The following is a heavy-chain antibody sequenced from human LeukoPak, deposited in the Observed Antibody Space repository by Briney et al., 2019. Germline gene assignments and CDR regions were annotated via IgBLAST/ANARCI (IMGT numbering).Heavy chain of an antibody. J-gene: IGHJ6*03. V-gene: IGHV1-18*01. D-gene: IGHD3-22*01. CDR3: ARVISYYDSSGYHLGEYYYYMDV. CDR2: ISAYNGNT. Sequence: ASVKVSCKASGYTFTNYGISWVRQAPGQGLEWMGWISAYNGNTNYAQKLQGRVTMTTDTSTSTAYMELRSLRSDDTAVYYCARVISYYDSSGYHLGEYYYYMDVWGKGTTVTISS. CDR1: GYTFTNYG.